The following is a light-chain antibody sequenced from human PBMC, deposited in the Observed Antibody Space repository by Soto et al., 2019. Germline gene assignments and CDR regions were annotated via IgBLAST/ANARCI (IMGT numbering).Light chain of an antibody. V-gene: IGKV3-11*01. CDR2: DTS. CDR1: QSITSF. J-gene: IGKJ4*01. Sequence: EIVLTQSPATLSLSPGERATLSCRASQSITSFLAWYQQKPGQAPRLLIYDTSKRATGIPARFSGSGSATDFTLTISSLEPEDFGVYYCQQRSNWPPRFTFGGGTKVDIK. CDR3: QQRSNWPPRFT.